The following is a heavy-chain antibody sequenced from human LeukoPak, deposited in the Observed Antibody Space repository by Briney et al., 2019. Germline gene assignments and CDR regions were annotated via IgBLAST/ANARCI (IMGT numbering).Heavy chain of an antibody. CDR2: ISSTSSTI. CDR3: ARCRYDSTSTPIDY. J-gene: IGHJ4*02. Sequence: GGSLRLSCAASGFTFSSSSMNWVRQAPGKGLERVSYISSTSSTIYYAHSVKGRFTISRDNAKNSLYLQINSLRAEDTAVYYCARCRYDSTSTPIDYWGQGTLVTVSS. CDR1: GFTFSSSS. D-gene: IGHD3-22*01. V-gene: IGHV3-48*01.